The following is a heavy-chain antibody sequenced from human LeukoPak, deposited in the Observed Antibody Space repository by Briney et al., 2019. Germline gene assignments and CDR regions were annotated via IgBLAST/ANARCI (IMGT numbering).Heavy chain of an antibody. D-gene: IGHD1-26*01. V-gene: IGHV1-3*01. CDR3: ARVQVGGPWPRYYFDY. J-gene: IGHJ4*02. CDR1: GYTFTSYA. CDR2: INAGNGNT. Sequence: ASVKVSCKASGYTFTSYAMHWVRQAPGQRLEWMGWINAGNGNTKYSQKFQGRVTITRDTSACTAYMELSSLRSEDTAVYYCARVQVGGPWPRYYFDYWGQGTLVTVSS.